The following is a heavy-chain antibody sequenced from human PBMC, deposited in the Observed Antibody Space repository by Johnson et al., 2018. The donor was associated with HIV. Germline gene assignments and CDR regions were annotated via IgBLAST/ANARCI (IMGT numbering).Heavy chain of an antibody. D-gene: IGHD6-6*01. CDR2: IYYDGRNK. V-gene: IGHV3-30-3*02. CDR3: AKDMGRYSSSSAAFDI. CDR1: GFTFSSYA. J-gene: IGHJ3*02. Sequence: QVQLVESGGGVVQPGRSLRLSCAASGFTFSSYAMHWVRQAPGKGLEWVAIIYYDGRNKYYADSVKGRFTISRDNSKNTLYLQMNSLRAEDTALYYCAKDMGRYSSSSAAFDIWGQGTMVIVSS.